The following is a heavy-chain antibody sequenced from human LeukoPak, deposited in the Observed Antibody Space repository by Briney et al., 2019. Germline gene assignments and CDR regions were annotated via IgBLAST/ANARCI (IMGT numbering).Heavy chain of an antibody. Sequence: SETLSLTCTVSGGSISSYYWSWIRQPPGKGLEWIGYIYYSGSTNYDPSLKSRVTISVDTSKNQFSLKLSSVTAADTAVYYCSGYCSGGSCYADAFDIWGQGTMVTVSS. CDR3: SGYCSGGSCYADAFDI. D-gene: IGHD2-15*01. J-gene: IGHJ3*02. V-gene: IGHV4-59*01. CDR1: GGSISSYY. CDR2: IYYSGST.